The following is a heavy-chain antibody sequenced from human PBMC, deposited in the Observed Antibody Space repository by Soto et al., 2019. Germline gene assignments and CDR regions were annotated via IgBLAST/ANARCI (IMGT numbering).Heavy chain of an antibody. CDR2: IYHSGST. Sequence: QLQLQESGSGLVKPSQTLSLTCAVSGGSISSGGYSWCWIRQPPGKGLEWIGYIYHSGSTYYNPSLKSRVTISVDRSKNQFSLKLSSVTAADTAVYYCARGWRWLQFGYFDYWGQGTLVTVSS. J-gene: IGHJ4*02. CDR3: ARGWRWLQFGYFDY. V-gene: IGHV4-30-2*01. CDR1: GGSISSGGYS. D-gene: IGHD2-21*01.